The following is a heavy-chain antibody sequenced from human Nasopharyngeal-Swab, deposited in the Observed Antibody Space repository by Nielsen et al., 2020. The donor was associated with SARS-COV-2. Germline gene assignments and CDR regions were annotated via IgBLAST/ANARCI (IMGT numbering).Heavy chain of an antibody. D-gene: IGHD3-3*01. V-gene: IGHV1-46*01. Sequence: ASVKVSCKASGYTFTSYYMHWVRQAPGQGLEWMGIINPSGGSTSYAQKFQGRVTMTRDTSTSTVYMGLSSLRSEDTAVYYCARGRGLRFLSPHWFDPWGQGTLVTVSS. CDR3: ARGRGLRFLSPHWFDP. CDR2: INPSGGST. CDR1: GYTFTSYY. J-gene: IGHJ5*02.